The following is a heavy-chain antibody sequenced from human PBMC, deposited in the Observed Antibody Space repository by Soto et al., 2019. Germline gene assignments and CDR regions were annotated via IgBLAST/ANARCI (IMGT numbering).Heavy chain of an antibody. CDR1: GGSFTSNNW. V-gene: IGHV4-4*02. CDR3: ASRDPGSSVDY. D-gene: IGHD5-12*01. CDR2: IYRTGST. Sequence: SETLSFTFAVSGGSFTSNNWWTWVRQRPGQGLEWIGEIYRTGSTNYNASLKSGVTISLDKSENQFSPKVATLTAADTAVYYCASRDPGSSVDYWGQGTLVTVSS. J-gene: IGHJ4*02.